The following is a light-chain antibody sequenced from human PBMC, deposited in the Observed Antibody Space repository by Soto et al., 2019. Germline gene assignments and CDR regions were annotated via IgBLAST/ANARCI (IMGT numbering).Light chain of an antibody. CDR2: AAS. CDR3: LQDYNYPWT. Sequence: IQMTQSPSTLSASVGDSATITCRASQSIRNDLGRYQQKPGKAPKLLIYAASTLQSGVPSRFSGSGSGTGFTLTISSLQPEDCATYYCLQDYNYPWTFGQGTKVDIK. V-gene: IGKV1-6*01. J-gene: IGKJ1*01. CDR1: QSIRND.